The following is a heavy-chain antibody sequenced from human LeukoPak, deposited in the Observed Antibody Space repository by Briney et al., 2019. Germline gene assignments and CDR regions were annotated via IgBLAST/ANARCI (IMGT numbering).Heavy chain of an antibody. CDR1: GYTFTSYY. Sequence: PWASVKVSCKASGYTFTSYYMHWVRQAPGQGLEWMGIINPSGGSTSYAQKFQGRVTMTRDTSTSTVYMQLSRLRSDDTAVYYCARDAYYGSGSYWGQGTLVTVSS. CDR3: ARDAYYGSGSY. D-gene: IGHD3-10*01. V-gene: IGHV1-46*01. J-gene: IGHJ4*02. CDR2: INPSGGST.